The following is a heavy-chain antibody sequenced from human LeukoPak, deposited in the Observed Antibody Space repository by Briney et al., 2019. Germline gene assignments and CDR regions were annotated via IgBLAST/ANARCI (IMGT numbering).Heavy chain of an antibody. J-gene: IGHJ4*02. CDR2: IDPIFGAA. CDR1: GDTFSSYV. CDR3: ARQLNGLGYCSGGSCYSGIVY. V-gene: IGHV1-69*06. D-gene: IGHD2-15*01. Sequence: SVKVSCKASGDTFSSYVINWVRQAPGQGLEWMGGIDPIFGAARYAQKFQGRVTITADKSTSTAHLDLSSLRSEDTAVYYCARQLNGLGYCSGGSCYSGIVYWGQGTLVTVSS.